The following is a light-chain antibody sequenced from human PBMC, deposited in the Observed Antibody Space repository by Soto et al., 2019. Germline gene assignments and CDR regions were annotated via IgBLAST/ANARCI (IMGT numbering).Light chain of an antibody. CDR3: QQYESSPLT. CDR2: DAS. J-gene: IGKJ4*01. Sequence: EIVLTQSPGTLSLSPGERATLSCRASHSVTSDYLAWYQQKPGQAPRLLIYDASNRATGIPARFSGGGSGTDFTLTVTRLEPEDSAVYYCQQYESSPLTFGGGTKVDIK. CDR1: HSVTSDY. V-gene: IGKV3-20*01.